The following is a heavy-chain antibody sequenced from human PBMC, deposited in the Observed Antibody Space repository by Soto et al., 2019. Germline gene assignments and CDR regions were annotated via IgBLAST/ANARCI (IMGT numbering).Heavy chain of an antibody. CDR1: GYTFTSYY. D-gene: IGHD3-3*01. CDR3: ARSPIFRFLEI. J-gene: IGHJ3*02. Sequence: ASVKVSCKASGYTFTSYYMHWVRQAPGQGLEWMGIINPSGGSTSYAQKFQGRVTMTRDTSTSTVCMELSSLRSEDPAVYYCARSPIFRFLEIWGQGTTVTVSS. V-gene: IGHV1-46*01. CDR2: INPSGGST.